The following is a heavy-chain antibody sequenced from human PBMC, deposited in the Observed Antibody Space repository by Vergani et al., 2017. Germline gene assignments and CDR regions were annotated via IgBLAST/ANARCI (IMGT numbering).Heavy chain of an antibody. J-gene: IGHJ6*02. D-gene: IGHD3/OR15-3a*01. CDR3: ARDRLLSFDGMDV. CDR2: IHYSGST. V-gene: IGHV4-59*11. Sequence: QLQLQESGPGLVKPSETLSLTCTVSGGSISSHYWNWIRQPPGKGLEWIGYIHYSGSTNYNPSLKSRVTIAIDTSKNQFSLKLNSVTAADTAVYYCARDRLLSFDGMDVWGQGTTVTVSS. CDR1: GGSISSHY.